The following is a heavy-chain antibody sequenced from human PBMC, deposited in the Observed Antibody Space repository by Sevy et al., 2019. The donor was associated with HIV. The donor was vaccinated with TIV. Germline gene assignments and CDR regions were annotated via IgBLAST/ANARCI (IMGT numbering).Heavy chain of an antibody. V-gene: IGHV3-23*01. Sequence: GGSLRLSCAASGFTFTNYGMHWFRQAPGKGLEGVSGISNSGANKYYADSVRGRFTVSRDNSKNTVYLQLNSLRAEDTAIYYCAKEWTLLSDWYGEFDYWGQGTLVTVSS. D-gene: IGHD6-19*01. CDR2: ISNSGANK. CDR3: AKEWTLLSDWYGEFDY. CDR1: GFTFTNYG. J-gene: IGHJ4*02.